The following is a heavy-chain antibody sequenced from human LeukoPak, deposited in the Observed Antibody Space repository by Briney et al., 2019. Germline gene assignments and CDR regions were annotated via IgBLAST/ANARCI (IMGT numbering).Heavy chain of an antibody. V-gene: IGHV3-23*01. D-gene: IGHD2-21*02. CDR1: GFTFSSYA. J-gene: IGHJ4*02. CDR2: ISGSGGST. CDR3: AKEPLYCGGDCYEPFDC. Sequence: GGSLRLSYAASGFTFSSYAMSWVRQAPGKGLEWVSGISGSGGSTSYADSVKGRFTISRDNSKNTVYLQMNSLRGEDAAVYYCAKEPLYCGGDCYEPFDCWGQGTLVTVSS.